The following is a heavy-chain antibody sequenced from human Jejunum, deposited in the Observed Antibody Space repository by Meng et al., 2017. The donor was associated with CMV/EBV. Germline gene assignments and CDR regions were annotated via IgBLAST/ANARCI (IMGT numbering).Heavy chain of an antibody. D-gene: IGHD7-27*01. V-gene: IGHV4-39*07. CDR3: ASGIKTGIVDL. CDR2: IYYSGST. CDR1: GASISSSDYY. J-gene: IGHJ5*02. Sequence: HRKRQESGPGLVKPSETLSLTCTVSGASISSSDYYWGWIRQSPGKGLEWIGTIYYSGSTYTNPSLNSAVTISVDTSKNQFSLKLSFVTAADTAVYYCASGIKTGIVDLWGQGTLVTVSS.